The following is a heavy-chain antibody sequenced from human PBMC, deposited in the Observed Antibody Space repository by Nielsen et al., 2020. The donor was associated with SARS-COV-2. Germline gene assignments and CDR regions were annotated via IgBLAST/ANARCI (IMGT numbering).Heavy chain of an antibody. V-gene: IGHV1-8*02. CDR2: MNPNSGNT. CDR3: AREGNDVGDY. Sequence: ASVKVSCKASGYTFTGYYMHWVRQAPGQGLEWMGWMNPNSGNTGYAQKFQGRVTMTRNTSISTAYMELSSLRSEDTAVYYCAREGNDVGDYWGQGTLVTVSS. CDR1: GYTFTGYY. J-gene: IGHJ4*02. D-gene: IGHD1-1*01.